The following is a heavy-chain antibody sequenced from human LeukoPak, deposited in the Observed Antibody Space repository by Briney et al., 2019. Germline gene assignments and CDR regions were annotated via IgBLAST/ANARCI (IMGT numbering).Heavy chain of an antibody. D-gene: IGHD1-26*01. Sequence: ASVKVSCKVSGYTLTELSMHWVRQAPGKGLEWMGGFVPEDGETIYAQKFQGRVTMTEDTSTDTAYTELSSLRSEDTAVYYCAAVKYSGSYYPFDYWGQGTLVTVSS. CDR1: GYTLTELS. CDR3: AAVKYSGSYYPFDY. CDR2: FVPEDGET. J-gene: IGHJ4*02. V-gene: IGHV1-24*01.